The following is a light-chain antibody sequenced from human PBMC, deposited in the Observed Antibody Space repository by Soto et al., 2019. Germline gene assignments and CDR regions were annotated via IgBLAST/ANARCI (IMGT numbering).Light chain of an antibody. J-gene: IGKJ4*01. CDR2: DAS. V-gene: IGKV3-11*01. CDR1: QSVSSY. CDR3: QQRSDWPST. Sequence: EIVLTQSPATLSLSPGERATLSCRASQSVSSYLAWYQQKPCQAPRLLIYDASNMATGIPARFSGSGSGTDFTLTISSLEPDDFAVYYCQQRSDWPSTFGGGTTVQIK.